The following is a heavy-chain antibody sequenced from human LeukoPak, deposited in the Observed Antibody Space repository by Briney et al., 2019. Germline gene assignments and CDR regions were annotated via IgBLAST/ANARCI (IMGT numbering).Heavy chain of an antibody. D-gene: IGHD6-13*01. CDR1: GFSFNNFD. CDR3: AKPLFAAAGLAFFDL. Sequence: PGGSLRLSCAASGFSFNNFDIHWIRQAPGQGLAWVAHIRYDGSNKYYADSVKGRFTISRDNCKSTVYLQMNSLRPEDTAVYYCAKPLFAAAGLAFFDLWGQGTLVAVSS. J-gene: IGHJ4*02. CDR2: IRYDGSNK. V-gene: IGHV3-30*02.